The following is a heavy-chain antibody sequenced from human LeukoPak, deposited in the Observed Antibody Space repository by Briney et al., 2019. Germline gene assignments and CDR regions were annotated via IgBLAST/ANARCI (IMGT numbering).Heavy chain of an antibody. CDR2: IYYSGTT. CDR1: GGSISRSSYY. J-gene: IGHJ4*02. CDR3: ARSGDGYNPPMDY. V-gene: IGHV4-39*01. Sequence: SETLSLTCTVSGGSISRSSYYWGWIRQPPGKGLEWIGSIYYSGTTYYGSSLKSRVTISVDTSKNQFSLKLSSVTAADTAVYYCARSGDGYNPPMDYWGQGTLVTVSS. D-gene: IGHD5-24*01.